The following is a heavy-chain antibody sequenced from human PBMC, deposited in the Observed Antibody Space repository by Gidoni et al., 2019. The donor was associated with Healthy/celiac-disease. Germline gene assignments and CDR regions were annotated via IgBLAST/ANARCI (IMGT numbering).Heavy chain of an antibody. Sequence: QVQLQESGPGLVKPSQTLYLTCPVSGGSISSGDYYCMWLRQPPGKGLEWIGYIYYSGSTYYNPSLKSRVTISVDTSKNQFSLKLSSVTAADTAVYYCARDGALYGAGRLSYGMDVWGQGTTVTVSS. CDR1: GGSISSGDYY. CDR2: IYYSGST. D-gene: IGHD3-10*01. J-gene: IGHJ6*02. CDR3: ARDGALYGAGRLSYGMDV. V-gene: IGHV4-30-4*01.